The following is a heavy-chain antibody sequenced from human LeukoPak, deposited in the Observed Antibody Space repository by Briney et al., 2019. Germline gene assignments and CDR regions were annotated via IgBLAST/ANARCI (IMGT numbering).Heavy chain of an antibody. J-gene: IGHJ5*02. CDR3: ARDFWSGSNWFDP. V-gene: IGHV4-39*07. CDR2: IYYSGST. CDR1: GGSLSSTSYS. Sequence: PSETLSLTCTVSGGSLSSTSYSWGWIRHPPGKGLEWIGSIYYSGSTYYNPSLKSRVTISVDTSMNQFSLKLSSVTAADTAVYYCARDFWSGSNWFDPWGQGTLVTVSS. D-gene: IGHD3-3*01.